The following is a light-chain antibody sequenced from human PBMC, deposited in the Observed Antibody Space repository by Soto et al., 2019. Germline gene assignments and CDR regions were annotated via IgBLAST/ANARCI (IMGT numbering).Light chain of an antibody. J-gene: IGKJ1*01. CDR1: QSVSSN. CDR2: GAS. CDR3: QQYNNWPQT. V-gene: IGKV3-15*01. Sequence: EIVMTQSPATLSVSPGERATVSCRASQSVSSNLAWYHQKPGQAPRLLIYGASTRATGIPARFSGSGSGTQFTLTISSLQSEDFAVYYCQQYNNWPQTFGQGTKVDIK.